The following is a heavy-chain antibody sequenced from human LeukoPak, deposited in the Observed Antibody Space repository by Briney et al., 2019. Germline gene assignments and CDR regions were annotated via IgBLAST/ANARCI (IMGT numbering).Heavy chain of an antibody. CDR1: GGSISSYY. CDR3: ARGPMAVAGRAGWFDP. V-gene: IGHV4-59*01. J-gene: IGHJ5*02. D-gene: IGHD6-19*01. Sequence: SETLSLTCTVSGGSISSYYWSWIRQPPGKGLEWIGYIYYSGSTNYNPSLKSRVTISVDTSKNQFSLKLSSVTAADTAVYYCARGPMAVAGRAGWFDPWGQGTLVTVSS. CDR2: IYYSGST.